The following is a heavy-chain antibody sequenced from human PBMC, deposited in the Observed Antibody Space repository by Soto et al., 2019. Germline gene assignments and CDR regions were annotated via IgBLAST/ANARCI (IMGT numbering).Heavy chain of an antibody. D-gene: IGHD3-10*01. CDR2: ISGSGGST. Sequence: PGGSLRLSCEASGFTFSSYAMSWVRQAPGKGLEWVSAISGSGGSTYYADSVKGRFTISRDNSKNTLYLQMNSLRAEDTAVYYCAKQGRGLMVRGVTPFDYWGQGNLVTVSS. CDR1: GFTFSSYA. V-gene: IGHV3-23*01. J-gene: IGHJ4*02. CDR3: AKQGRGLMVRGVTPFDY.